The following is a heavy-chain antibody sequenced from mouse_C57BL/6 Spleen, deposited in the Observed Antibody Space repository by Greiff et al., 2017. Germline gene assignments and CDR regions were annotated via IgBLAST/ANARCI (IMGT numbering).Heavy chain of an antibody. D-gene: IGHD1-1*01. CDR1: GFNIKNTY. CDR3: ASPISSYYYGSSPSFAY. CDR2: IDPANGNT. V-gene: IGHV14-3*01. J-gene: IGHJ3*01. Sequence: EVQLQQSVAELVRPGASVKLSCTASGFNIKNTYMHWVKQRPEQGLEWIGRIDPANGNTKYAPKFQGKATITADTSSNTAYLQLSSLTSEDTAIYYCASPISSYYYGSSPSFAYWGQGTLVTVSA.